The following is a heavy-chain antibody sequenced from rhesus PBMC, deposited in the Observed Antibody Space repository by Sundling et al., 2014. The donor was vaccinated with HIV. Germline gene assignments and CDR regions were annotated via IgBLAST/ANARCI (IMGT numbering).Heavy chain of an antibody. CDR3: ARERGSRVDF. D-gene: IGHD5-42*01. J-gene: IGHJ6*01. CDR2: IYGSSMST. Sequence: QVLLQESGPGMVKPSETLSLTCAVSGGSISDSYRWSWIRQPPGKGLEWIGYIYGSSMSTNYNPSLQSRVTISKDTSKNHFSLKVYSVTAADTAVYYCARERGSRVDFWGHGVVVTVSS. V-gene: IGHV4S10*01. CDR1: GGSISDSYR.